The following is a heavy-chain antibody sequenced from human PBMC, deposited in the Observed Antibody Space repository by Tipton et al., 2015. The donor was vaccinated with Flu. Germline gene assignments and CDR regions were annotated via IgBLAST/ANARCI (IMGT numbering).Heavy chain of an antibody. V-gene: IGHV4-39*07. CDR1: GGSTRSSTDF. CDR2: IYYTGST. J-gene: IGHJ6*02. CDR3: ARDVGPQIKVTGGLDV. Sequence: TLSLTCTVSGGSTRSSTDFWAWIRQSPGKGLEWIGTIYYTGSTYYNVSLKSRVTISVDTSKNQFSLKLSSVTAADTAVYYCARDVGPQIKVTGGLDVWGQGTTVTVSS. D-gene: IGHD2-21*02.